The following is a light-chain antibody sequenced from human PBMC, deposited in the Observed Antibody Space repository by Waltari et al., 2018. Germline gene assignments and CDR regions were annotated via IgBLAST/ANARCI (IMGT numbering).Light chain of an antibody. CDR3: QQYCTTPWT. Sequence: DIVMTQSPDSLAVSLGERATINCKSSQSVVYSSNNKNFLAWYQQKAGQPPKLLIYWASTRESGDPDRFSGSGSGTDFTLTISSLQAEDVAVYYCQQYCTTPWTFGQGTKVEIK. CDR1: QSVVYSSNNKNF. V-gene: IGKV4-1*01. J-gene: IGKJ1*01. CDR2: WAS.